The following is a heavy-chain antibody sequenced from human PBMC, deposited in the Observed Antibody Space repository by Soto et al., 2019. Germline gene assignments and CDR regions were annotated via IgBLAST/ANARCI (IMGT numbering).Heavy chain of an antibody. CDR2: ITGWDAGT. V-gene: IGHV3-23*01. D-gene: IGHD5-12*01. CDR3: ATIEWGILHF. Sequence: EVHLLESGGGLVHPGESLRLSCAASGFTFSNYAMSWVRQAPGKGLEWVSTITGWDAGTSYADSVKGRFTISRDNPKNSLYLQMSSLRADDTAVYFCATIEWGILHFWGQGTLVTVSS. CDR1: GFTFSNYA. J-gene: IGHJ4*02.